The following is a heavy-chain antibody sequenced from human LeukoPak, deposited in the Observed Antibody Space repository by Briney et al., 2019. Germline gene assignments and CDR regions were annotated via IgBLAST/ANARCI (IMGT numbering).Heavy chain of an antibody. CDR1: GFTFSSYA. Sequence: GGSLRLSCAASGFTFSSYAMSWVRQAPGKGLEWVSAISGSGGSTYYADSVKGRFTISRDNSKNTLYLQMNSLRAEDTAVYYCAISTVGRYFDWLPNAEYFQHWGQGTLATVSS. D-gene: IGHD3-9*01. J-gene: IGHJ1*01. CDR2: ISGSGGST. V-gene: IGHV3-23*01. CDR3: AISTVGRYFDWLPNAEYFQH.